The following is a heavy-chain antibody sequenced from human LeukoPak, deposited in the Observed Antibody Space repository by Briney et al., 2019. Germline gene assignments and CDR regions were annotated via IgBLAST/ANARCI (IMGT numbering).Heavy chain of an antibody. Sequence: GGSLRLSCAASGFTFSSYAMSWVRQAPGKGLEWVSAISGSGGSTYYADSVKGRFTISRDNSKNTLYLQMNSLRAEDTAVYYCAKNSKYSDGYLSGYYYMEVWGKGTTVTLSS. CDR2: ISGSGGST. D-gene: IGHD5-18*01. CDR1: GFTFSSYA. J-gene: IGHJ6*03. CDR3: AKNSKYSDGYLSGYYYMEV. V-gene: IGHV3-23*01.